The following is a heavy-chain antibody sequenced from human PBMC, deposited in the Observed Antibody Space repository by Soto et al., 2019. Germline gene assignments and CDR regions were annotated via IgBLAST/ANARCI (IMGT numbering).Heavy chain of an antibody. CDR1: GYSFTNYG. Sequence: QDQLVQSGAEVKKPGASVTVSCKASGYSFTNYGITCVRHAPGQGLEWMGWISGFNGNTHYAQKLQGRVTMTTDPSASTGYMEMRSLRSDETAVYYCARDREVAPPVAGNNHYYYYMDVWGKGTTVTVSS. J-gene: IGHJ6*03. CDR3: ARDREVAPPVAGNNHYYYYMDV. V-gene: IGHV1-18*01. CDR2: ISGFNGNT. D-gene: IGHD6-13*01.